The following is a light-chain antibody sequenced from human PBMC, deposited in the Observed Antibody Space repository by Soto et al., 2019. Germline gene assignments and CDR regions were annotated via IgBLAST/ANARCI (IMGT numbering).Light chain of an antibody. CDR3: LQDYRYPWT. CDR1: QGIGYD. Sequence: ALQMPQSPSSLSASVGDRVTITCRASQGIGYDLGWYQQKPGKAPKLLIYASSRLQNGVPSRFSGGGAGTDFILTISSLQPEDFATYYCLQDYRYPWTFGQGTKVEIK. CDR2: ASS. V-gene: IGKV1-6*01. J-gene: IGKJ1*01.